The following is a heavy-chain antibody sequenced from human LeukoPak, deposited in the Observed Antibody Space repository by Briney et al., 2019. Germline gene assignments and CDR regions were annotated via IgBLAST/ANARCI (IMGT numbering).Heavy chain of an antibody. CDR2: IKQDGSEK. Sequence: PGGSLRLSCAASGFTFSSYWMSWVRQAPGKGLEWVANIKQDGSEKYYVDSVKGRLTISRDNAKNSLYLQMNSLRAEDTAVYYCAREPTTVTTAHDAFDIWGQGTMVTVSS. CDR1: GFTFSSYW. J-gene: IGHJ3*02. V-gene: IGHV3-7*01. D-gene: IGHD4-17*01. CDR3: AREPTTVTTAHDAFDI.